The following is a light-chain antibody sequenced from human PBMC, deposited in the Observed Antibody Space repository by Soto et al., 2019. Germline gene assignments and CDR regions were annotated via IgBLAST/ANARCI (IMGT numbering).Light chain of an antibody. J-gene: IGLJ1*01. V-gene: IGLV2-23*02. CDR3: CSWAGSNNFYF. Sequence: QSALTQPASVSGSPGQSITISCTGTTTDVGSYNLVSWYQQHPGRAPKLMIYEVSRRPSGVSNRFSGSKSGNTASLTISGLQAEDEADYYCCSWAGSNNFYFFGTGTKVTVL. CDR2: EVS. CDR1: TTDVGSYNL.